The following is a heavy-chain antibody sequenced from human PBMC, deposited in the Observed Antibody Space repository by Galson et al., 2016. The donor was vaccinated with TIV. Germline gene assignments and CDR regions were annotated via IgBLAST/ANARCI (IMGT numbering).Heavy chain of an antibody. J-gene: IGHJ3*02. Sequence: SLRLSCAASGFTFSDYAMSWVRQAPGKGLEWLSVNSAKYDNAKYADSVKGRFTISRDNSKSTLYLQLDSLRADDTAIYYCAKDRITFIFRGAFDMWGQGTMVTVSS. CDR3: AKDRITFIFRGAFDM. CDR1: GFTFSDYA. D-gene: IGHD2/OR15-2a*01. CDR2: NSAKYDNA. V-gene: IGHV3-23*01.